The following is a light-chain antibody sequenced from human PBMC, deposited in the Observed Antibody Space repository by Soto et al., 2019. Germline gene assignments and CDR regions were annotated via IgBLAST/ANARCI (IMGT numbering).Light chain of an antibody. CDR1: QSVSSN. CDR3: QQYNNCPPIT. Sequence: EIVMTQSPATLSVSPGERATLSCRASQSVSSNLAWYQQKPGQAPRLLIYGASTRATGIPARFSGSGSGTEFTLTISSLQSQDFVVYYCQQYNNCPPITFGQGTRLEMK. J-gene: IGKJ5*01. V-gene: IGKV3-15*01. CDR2: GAS.